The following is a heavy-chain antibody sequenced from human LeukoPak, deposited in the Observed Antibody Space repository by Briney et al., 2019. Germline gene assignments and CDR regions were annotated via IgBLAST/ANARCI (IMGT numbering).Heavy chain of an antibody. V-gene: IGHV3-23*01. CDR2: ISGNADST. CDR3: AKEPPCSECLYWYFDL. D-gene: IGHD3-3*01. Sequence: GGSLRLSCAASGLTFSNYAMNWVRQAPGKGLEWVSVISGNADSTYYADSVEGRFTISRDNSKNTLYLQMNSLRAEDTAVYYCAKEPPCSECLYWYFDLWGRGTLVTVSS. J-gene: IGHJ2*01. CDR1: GLTFSNYA.